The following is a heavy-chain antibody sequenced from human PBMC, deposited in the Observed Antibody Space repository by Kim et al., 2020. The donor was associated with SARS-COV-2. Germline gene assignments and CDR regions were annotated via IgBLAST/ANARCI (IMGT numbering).Heavy chain of an antibody. CDR1: GFICNNYA. J-gene: IGHJ3*02. Sequence: GGSQRLSCAASGFICNNYAMSWVRQAPGKGLEWVSGISGSGGSTYYADSLKGRFTISRDNSKNTLYLEMNSLRAEDTALYYCAKVTCDSSKCYFVGAFDIWGHGTMVIVS. V-gene: IGHV3-23*01. CDR2: ISGSGGST. D-gene: IGHD3-22*01. CDR3: AKVTCDSSKCYFVGAFDI.